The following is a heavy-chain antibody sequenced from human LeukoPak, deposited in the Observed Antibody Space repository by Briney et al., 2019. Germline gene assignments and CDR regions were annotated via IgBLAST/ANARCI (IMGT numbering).Heavy chain of an antibody. CDR2: ISGSGGST. J-gene: IGHJ6*04. CDR3: ARSGSGSYYYYYYYGMDV. CDR1: GFTFSSYA. Sequence: GGSLRLSCAASGFTFSSYAMSWVRQAPGKGLEWVSAISGSGGSTYYADSVKGRFTISRDNSKNTLYLQMNSLRAEDTAVYYCARSGSGSYYYYYYYGMDVWGKGTTVTVSS. D-gene: IGHD3-10*01. V-gene: IGHV3-23*01.